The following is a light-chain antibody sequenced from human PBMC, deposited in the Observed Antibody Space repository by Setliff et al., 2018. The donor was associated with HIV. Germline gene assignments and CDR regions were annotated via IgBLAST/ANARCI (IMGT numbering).Light chain of an antibody. J-gene: IGLJ2*01. CDR3: QVWDSSSDHSVV. CDR1: NIGSKS. CDR2: DDS. V-gene: IGLV3-21*03. Sequence: SYELAQPPSVSVAPGKTTRITCGGNNIGSKSVHWYQEKPGQAPVLVVYDDSDRPSGIPERSSGSNSGNTATLTISRVEAGDEADYYCQVWDSSSDHSVVFGGGTKVTVL.